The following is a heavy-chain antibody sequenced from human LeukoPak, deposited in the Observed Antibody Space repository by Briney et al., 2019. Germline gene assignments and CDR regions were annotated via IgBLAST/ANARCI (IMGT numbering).Heavy chain of an antibody. J-gene: IGHJ4*02. CDR1: GVSISSSTYS. CDR3: ARGLYYDFWSGYPPFDF. Sequence: SETLSLTCTVSGVSISSSTYSWGWIRQPPGRGLEWIVTMYGSGSTYYNPSLKSRVTMSVDTSKNQFSLKLSSVTAADTAVYYCARGLYYDFWSGYPPFDFWGQGTLVTVSS. V-gene: IGHV4-39*07. D-gene: IGHD3-3*01. CDR2: MYGSGST.